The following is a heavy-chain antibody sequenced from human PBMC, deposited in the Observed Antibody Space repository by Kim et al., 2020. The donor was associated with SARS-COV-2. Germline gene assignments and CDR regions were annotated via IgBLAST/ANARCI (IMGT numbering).Heavy chain of an antibody. V-gene: IGHV1-46*01. J-gene: IGHJ4*02. D-gene: IGHD4-17*01. CDR2: INPTGDTT. CDR1: GYTFTSYY. Sequence: ASVKVSCKASGYTFTSYYMHWVRQAPGQGLEWMGIINPTGDTTSYAQKFQGRVTMTRDTSTSTVYMELSSLRSEDTAVYYCVRSNGDRKFDYWGQGTLLTVSS. CDR3: VRSNGDRKFDY.